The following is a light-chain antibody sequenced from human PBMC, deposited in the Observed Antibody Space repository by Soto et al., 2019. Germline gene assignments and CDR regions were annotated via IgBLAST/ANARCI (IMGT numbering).Light chain of an antibody. Sequence: AIRMTQSPSSLSASTGDRVTITCRASQGISSYLAWYQQKPGKAPKLLIYAASTLQSGVPSRFNGSGSGTDFTPTISSLQTEDFATYDCQQYYSSPWAFGQATTVEI. J-gene: IGKJ1*01. CDR1: QGISSY. CDR3: QQYYSSPWA. V-gene: IGKV1-8*01. CDR2: AAS.